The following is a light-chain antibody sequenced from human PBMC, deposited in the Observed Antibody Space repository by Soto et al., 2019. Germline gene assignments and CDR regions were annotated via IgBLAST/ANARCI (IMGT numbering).Light chain of an antibody. CDR2: GAS. CDR1: QSVSSSY. CDR3: QQYGSSPSIT. Sequence: IWLTQSSGTLSLSPGEKTTHSSRGRQSVSSSYLAWYQQKPGQAPRLLIYGASSRATGIPDRFSGSGSGTDFTLTISRLEPEDFAVYYCQQYGSSPSITFGQGTRLEIK. V-gene: IGKV3-20*01. J-gene: IGKJ5*01.